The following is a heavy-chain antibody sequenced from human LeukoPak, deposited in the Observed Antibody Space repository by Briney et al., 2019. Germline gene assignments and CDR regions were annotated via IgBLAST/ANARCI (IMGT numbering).Heavy chain of an antibody. V-gene: IGHV3-7*01. CDR2: IRHDGSEE. CDR1: GFILSGYF. Sequence: GGSLRLSCAASGFILSGYFMSWVRQAPGKGLEWVASIRHDGSEEYYVDSVRGRFTISRDNTKSSLYLQMSSLRADDTAVYYCATDRGWRTSGYYLYYFESWGQGTLVTVSS. D-gene: IGHD3-3*01. CDR3: ATDRGWRTSGYYLYYFES. J-gene: IGHJ4*02.